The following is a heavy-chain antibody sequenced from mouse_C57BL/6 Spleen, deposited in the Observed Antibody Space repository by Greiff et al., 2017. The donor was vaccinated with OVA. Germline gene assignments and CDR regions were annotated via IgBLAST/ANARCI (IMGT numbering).Heavy chain of an antibody. Sequence: EVKLMESGPELVKPGASVKIPCKASGYTFTDYNMDWVKQSHGKSLEWIGDINPNNGGTIYNQKFKGKATLTVDKSSSTAYMELRSLTSEDTAVYYCATERLGYPAWFAYWGQGTLVTVSA. CDR2: INPNNGGT. CDR3: ATERLGYPAWFAY. CDR1: GYTFTDYN. D-gene: IGHD2-2*01. V-gene: IGHV1-18*01. J-gene: IGHJ3*01.